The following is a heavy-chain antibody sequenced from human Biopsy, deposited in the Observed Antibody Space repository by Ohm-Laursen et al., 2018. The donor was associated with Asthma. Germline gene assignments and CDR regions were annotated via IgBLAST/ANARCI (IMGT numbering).Heavy chain of an antibody. V-gene: IGHV4-30-4*01. CDR3: ARASVAASSNWFDP. J-gene: IGHJ5*02. D-gene: IGHD6-19*01. CDR2: IHYSGST. Sequence: LSLTCTVSGASIKTDDHYWSWLRQPPGKGLEWFGFIHYSGSTSYNPSLKGGVTISVGTSKNQFSLKLSSVTAADTAVYYCARASVAASSNWFDPWGQGTLVTVSS. CDR1: GASIKTDDHY.